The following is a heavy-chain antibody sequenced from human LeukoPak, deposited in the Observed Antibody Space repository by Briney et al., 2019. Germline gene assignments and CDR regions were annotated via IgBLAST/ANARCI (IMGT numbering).Heavy chain of an antibody. V-gene: IGHV3-23*01. CDR1: GFTFSSYA. Sequence: QPGGSPRLSCAASGFTFSSYAMNWVRQAPGKGLEWVSAISGSGGGTYYSDSVKGRFTISRDNSKNTLYLQMNSLRAEDTAVYYCAKDDGIAAAGTTFDYWDQGTLVTVSS. CDR2: ISGSGGGT. D-gene: IGHD6-13*01. J-gene: IGHJ4*02. CDR3: AKDDGIAAAGTTFDY.